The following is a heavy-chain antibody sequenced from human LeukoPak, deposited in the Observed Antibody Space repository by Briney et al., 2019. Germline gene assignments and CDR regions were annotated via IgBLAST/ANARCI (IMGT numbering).Heavy chain of an antibody. CDR1: GFTFSSYN. J-gene: IGHJ4*02. Sequence: GGSLRLSCAASGFTFSSYNMNWVRQAPGKGLEWVSSISSSSRYIYYEDSVKGRFTISRDNAKNSLHLQMNSLRAEDTAVYYCAASTKHTAMVDYWGQGTLVTVSS. D-gene: IGHD5-18*01. CDR3: AASTKHTAMVDY. V-gene: IGHV3-21*01. CDR2: ISSSSRYI.